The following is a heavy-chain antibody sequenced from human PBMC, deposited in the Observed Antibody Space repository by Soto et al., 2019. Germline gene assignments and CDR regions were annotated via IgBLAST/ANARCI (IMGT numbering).Heavy chain of an antibody. CDR3: ARAPPAYGRGGGCYPGGDC. J-gene: IGHJ4*02. V-gene: IGHV4-34*01. Sequence: TSETLSLTCTVYGGSFSGYYWSRIRKPPGKGLEWIGEINHSGSTNYNPSLKSRVTISVDTSKNQFSLKLSSVTAADTAVYYCARAPPAYGRGGGCYPGGDCWGKGTLVPVTS. D-gene: IGHD2-15*01. CDR1: GGSFSGYY. CDR2: INHSGST.